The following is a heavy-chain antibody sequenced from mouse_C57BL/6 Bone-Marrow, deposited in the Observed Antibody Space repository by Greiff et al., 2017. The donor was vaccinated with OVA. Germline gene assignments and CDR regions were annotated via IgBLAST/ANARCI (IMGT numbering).Heavy chain of an antibody. CDR2: IWSGGST. Sequence: QVQLQQSGPGLVQPSQSLSITCTVSGFSLTSYGVHWVRQSPGKGLEWLGVIWSGGSTDYNAAFISRLSISKDNSKSQVFFKMNSLQADDTAIYYCARGDSNYLAWFAYWGQGTLVTVSA. V-gene: IGHV2-2*01. CDR1: GFSLTSYG. CDR3: ARGDSNYLAWFAY. J-gene: IGHJ3*01. D-gene: IGHD2-5*01.